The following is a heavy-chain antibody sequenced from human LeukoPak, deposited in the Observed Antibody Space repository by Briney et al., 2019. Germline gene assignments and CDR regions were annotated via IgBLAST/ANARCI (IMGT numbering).Heavy chain of an antibody. Sequence: ASVKVSCKASGYTFTGYYMHWVRQAPGQGLEWMGWINPNSGGTNYAQKFQGWVTMTRDTSISTAYMELSRLRSDDTAVYYCARDSRYCSSTTCYTGDYYFDYWGQGTLVTVSS. CDR3: ARDSRYCSSTTCYTGDYYFDY. CDR1: GYTFTGYY. CDR2: INPNSGGT. V-gene: IGHV1-2*04. D-gene: IGHD2-2*02. J-gene: IGHJ4*02.